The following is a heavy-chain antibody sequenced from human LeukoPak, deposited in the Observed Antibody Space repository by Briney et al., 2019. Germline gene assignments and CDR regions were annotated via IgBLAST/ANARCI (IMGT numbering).Heavy chain of an antibody. CDR1: GFSIPSYS. V-gene: IGHV3-23*01. CDR3: ALGYNSNWFRLGYFDY. J-gene: IGHJ4*02. D-gene: IGHD6-13*01. CDR2: LGGSGRSS. Sequence: GGSLRLSCAASGFSIPSYSMSWVRQAPGKGLEWVSTLGGSGRSSFFADSVKGRFTISRDNSKNTVYLQMNTLRVEDTAVYFCALGYNSNWFRLGYFDYWGQGTQVTVSS.